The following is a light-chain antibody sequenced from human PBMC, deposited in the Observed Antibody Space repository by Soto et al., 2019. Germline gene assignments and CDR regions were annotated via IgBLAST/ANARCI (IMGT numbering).Light chain of an antibody. CDR3: CSYGGGYTRLV. CDR1: RSDVGGYNY. CDR2: AVS. J-gene: IGLJ2*01. Sequence: QSALTQPRSVSGSPGQSVTISCTGSRSDVGGYNYVSWYQQHPGKAPKLMIYAVSERPSGVPGRFSGSKSGNTASLTISGLQAEDEADYYCCSYGGGYTRLVFGGGTKVTVL. V-gene: IGLV2-11*01.